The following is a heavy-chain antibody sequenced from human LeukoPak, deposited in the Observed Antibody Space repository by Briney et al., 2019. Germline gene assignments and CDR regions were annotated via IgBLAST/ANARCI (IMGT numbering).Heavy chain of an antibody. D-gene: IGHD3-10*01. CDR2: IYTTGTT. Sequence: PSETLSVTCTVPGGSIYGYYWGCARQPPGEGLWWIGRIYTTGTTNYSPSLTSRLTMSLDTSKNQFSLKLRSVTAADTAVYYCGRQGYTASYYFVDYWSQGTLVTVSS. CDR3: GRQGYTASYYFVDY. J-gene: IGHJ4*02. CDR1: GGSIYGYY. V-gene: IGHV4-4*07.